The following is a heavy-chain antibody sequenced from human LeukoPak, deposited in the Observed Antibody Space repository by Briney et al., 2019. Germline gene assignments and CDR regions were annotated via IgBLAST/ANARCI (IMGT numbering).Heavy chain of an antibody. CDR3: TRVEETATTAAIIRKYSYYYYYMDV. V-gene: IGHV3-7*01. D-gene: IGHD4-11*01. J-gene: IGHJ6*03. Sequence: GGSLRLSCTVSGFTFGGSWMSWVRQAPGRGLEWVANIKQDGSEKHYVDSVKGRFTISRDNAKNSLYLQMSSLRAEDTAVYYCTRVEETATTAAIIRKYSYYYYYMDVWGKGNTVTVSS. CDR2: IKQDGSEK. CDR1: GFTFGGSW.